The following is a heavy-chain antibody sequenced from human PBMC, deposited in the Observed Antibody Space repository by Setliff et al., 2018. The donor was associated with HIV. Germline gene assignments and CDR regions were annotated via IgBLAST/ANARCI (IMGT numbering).Heavy chain of an antibody. CDR3: ARLKADYEVDY. CDR1: GYIFTGYY. J-gene: IGHJ4*02. V-gene: IGHV1-46*01. Sequence: ASVKVSCKASGYIFTGYYMHWVRQAPGQGLEWMGVINPSGGNTNYAQKLQGRVTMTTDTSTSTAYMELRSLRSDDTAVYYCARLKADYEVDYWGQGTLVTVSS. CDR2: INPSGGNT. D-gene: IGHD4-17*01.